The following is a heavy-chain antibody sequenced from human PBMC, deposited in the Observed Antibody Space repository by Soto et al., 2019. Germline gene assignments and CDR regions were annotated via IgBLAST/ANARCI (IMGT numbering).Heavy chain of an antibody. Sequence: QVQLQESGPGLVKPSQTLSLTCTVSGDSISSGAYYWSWFRQHPVRGLEWIGYIYYSGTTSYNPSLTLRLSISLEASKNRFSLRLSSVTAADTAVYYCASENRRGSYFAWGQGILVRVSS. D-gene: IGHD1-26*01. V-gene: IGHV4-31*03. CDR2: IYYSGTT. CDR3: ASENRRGSYFA. J-gene: IGHJ5*02. CDR1: GDSISSGAYY.